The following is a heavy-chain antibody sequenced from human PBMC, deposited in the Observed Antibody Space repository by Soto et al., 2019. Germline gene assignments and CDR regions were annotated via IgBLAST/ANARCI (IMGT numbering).Heavy chain of an antibody. CDR2: ISSGSSTI. CDR1: GFTFSSYS. Sequence: GGSLRLSCAASGFTFSSYSMNWVRQAPGKGLEWVSYISSGSSTIYYADSVKGRFTISRDNAQNSLYLQMSSLRAEDTAVYYCAKTYSSGRGAFDVWGQGTMVTVSS. V-gene: IGHV3-48*01. D-gene: IGHD6-19*01. J-gene: IGHJ3*01. CDR3: AKTYSSGRGAFDV.